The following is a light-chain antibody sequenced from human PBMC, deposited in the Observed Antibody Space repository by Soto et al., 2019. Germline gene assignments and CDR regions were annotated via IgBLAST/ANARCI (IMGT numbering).Light chain of an antibody. CDR3: MQSIQLPRT. Sequence: DIVMTQTPLSLSVTPGQPASISCKSSQSLLHSDGKTYLYWYLQRSGQPPQLLIHEVSNRFSGAPDRFSGSGSGTDFTLETRRVEAEDVGIYYRMQSIQLPRTFGQGTKVVIK. CDR1: QSLLHSDGKTY. J-gene: IGKJ1*01. CDR2: EVS. V-gene: IGKV2D-29*01.